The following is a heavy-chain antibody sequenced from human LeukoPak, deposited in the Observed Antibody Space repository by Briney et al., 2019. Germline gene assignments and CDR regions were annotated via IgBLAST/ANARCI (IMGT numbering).Heavy chain of an antibody. D-gene: IGHD3-10*01. CDR1: GYTFTGSGWY. J-gene: IGHJ4*02. CDR3: ARDGPAQMVDFDY. CDR2: LHPNNGAT. V-gene: IGHV1-2*02. Sequence: ASVKASCKASGYTFTGSGWYLYWLRQAPGQGLECVGWLHPNNGATGYAQKFQGRVAMTTDTSISTAYMELSRLRPDDTAIYYCARDGPAQMVDFDYWGQGTLVTVSS.